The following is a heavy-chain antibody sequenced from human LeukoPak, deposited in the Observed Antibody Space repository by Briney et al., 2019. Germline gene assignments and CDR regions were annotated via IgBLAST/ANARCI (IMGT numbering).Heavy chain of an antibody. CDR1: GGTFSSYA. V-gene: IGHV1-69*13. J-gene: IGHJ4*02. CDR3: ARGSKLLWFGDPPDL. Sequence: SVKVSCKASGGTFSSYAISWVRQAPGQGLEWMGGIIPIFGTANYAQKFQGRVTITADESTSTAYMELRSLRSDDTAVYYCARGSKLLWFGDPPDLWGQGTLVTVSS. CDR2: IIPIFGTA. D-gene: IGHD3-10*01.